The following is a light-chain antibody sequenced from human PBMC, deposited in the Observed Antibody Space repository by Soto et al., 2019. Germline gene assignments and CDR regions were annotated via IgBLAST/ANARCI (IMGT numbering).Light chain of an antibody. J-gene: IGLJ3*02. CDR2: EVT. CDR1: SSDVGGYNY. Sequence: QSALTQPASVSGSPGQSITISCTVTSSDVGGYNYVSWYQQHPGKAPKLMIYEVTNRPSGVSNRFSGSKSGNTASLTISGLQAEDEADYYCSSYTSTSLRVFGGGTKLTVL. V-gene: IGLV2-14*01. CDR3: SSYTSTSLRV.